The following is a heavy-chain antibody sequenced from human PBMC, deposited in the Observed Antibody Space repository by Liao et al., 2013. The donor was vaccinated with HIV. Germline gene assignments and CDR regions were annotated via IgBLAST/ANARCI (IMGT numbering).Heavy chain of an antibody. J-gene: IGHJ4*02. CDR2: MYYSGSA. Sequence: QVQLQESGPGLVKPSQTLSLTCTVSGGYINSGNYYWSWIRQPPGKGLEWIGYMYYSGSAYYNPSLKSRLTMSLDTSRNQFSLQLSFVTAADTAVYYCASVNTTVADKLDLDYWGRGNPSVTVSS. CDR1: GGYINSGNYY. D-gene: IGHD1-1*01. V-gene: IGHV4-30-4*08. CDR3: ASVNTTVADKLDLDY.